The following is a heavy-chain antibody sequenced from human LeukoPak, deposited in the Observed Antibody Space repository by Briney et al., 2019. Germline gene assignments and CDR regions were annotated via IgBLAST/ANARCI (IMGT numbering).Heavy chain of an antibody. Sequence: KNGESLKISCRGSGYTFSNYWIGWVRQMLGKGLEWMGIISVGDSDTRYSPSFQGQVTISDDKSISTAYLQWSSLGASDTAIYYCARGFGYAGNYFDSWGQGTLVTVSS. V-gene: IGHV5-51*01. CDR2: ISVGDSDT. CDR1: GYTFSNYW. J-gene: IGHJ4*02. CDR3: ARGFGYAGNYFDS. D-gene: IGHD5-18*01.